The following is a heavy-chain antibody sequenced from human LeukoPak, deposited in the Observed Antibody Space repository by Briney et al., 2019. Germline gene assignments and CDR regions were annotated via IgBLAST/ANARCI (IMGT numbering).Heavy chain of an antibody. CDR3: ARDSNYYDSSAYYDTFDI. D-gene: IGHD3-22*01. J-gene: IGHJ3*02. V-gene: IGHV3-7*01. CDR1: GFTFSTYW. CDR2: IKRDRSES. Sequence: GGSLRLSCEASGFTFSTYWMTWVRQAPGKGLEWVANIKRDRSESHYVDSVRGRFTISRDNAKNSLYLQMSSLRAEDTAMYYCARDSNYYDSSAYYDTFDIWGQGTMVTVSS.